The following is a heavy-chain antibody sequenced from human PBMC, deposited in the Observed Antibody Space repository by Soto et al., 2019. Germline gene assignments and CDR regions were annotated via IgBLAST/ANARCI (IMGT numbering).Heavy chain of an antibody. D-gene: IGHD6-13*01. J-gene: IGHJ4*02. Sequence: QLQLQESGPGLVKPSETLSLTCTVSGGSISSSSYYWGWIRQPPGKGLEWIGSIYYSGSTYYNPSLTSRVTISVDTSQNQFSLKLSSVTAADTAVYYCARLGGWGIAAAVDYWGQGTLVTVSS. CDR2: IYYSGST. CDR1: GGSISSSSYY. V-gene: IGHV4-39*01. CDR3: ARLGGWGIAAAVDY.